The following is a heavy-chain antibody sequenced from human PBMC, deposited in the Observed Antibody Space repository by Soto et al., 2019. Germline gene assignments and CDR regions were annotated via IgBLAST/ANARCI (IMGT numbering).Heavy chain of an antibody. Sequence: QPGGSLRLSCAASGFTFSSYEMNWVRQAPGKGLEWVSYISSSGSTIYYADSVKGRFTISRDNARNSLYLQMNSLRAEDTAVYYCASHNIVVVTAVWGQGTLVTVSS. D-gene: IGHD2-21*02. CDR2: ISSSGSTI. CDR1: GFTFSSYE. V-gene: IGHV3-48*03. J-gene: IGHJ4*02. CDR3: ASHNIVVVTAV.